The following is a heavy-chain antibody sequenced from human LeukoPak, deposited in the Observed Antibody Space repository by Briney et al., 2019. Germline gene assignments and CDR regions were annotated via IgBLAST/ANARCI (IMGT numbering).Heavy chain of an antibody. CDR3: ARDPKYSSSWDGVDY. CDR1: GFTFNTYS. V-gene: IGHV3-21*01. CDR2: ISISSAYI. J-gene: IGHJ4*02. Sequence: PGGSLRLPCAASGFTFNTYSMNWVRQAPGKGLEWVSSISISSAYIYYADSVKGRFTISRDNAKNSLYLQMNSLRAEDTAVYYCARDPKYSSSWDGVDYWGQGTLVTVSS. D-gene: IGHD6-13*01.